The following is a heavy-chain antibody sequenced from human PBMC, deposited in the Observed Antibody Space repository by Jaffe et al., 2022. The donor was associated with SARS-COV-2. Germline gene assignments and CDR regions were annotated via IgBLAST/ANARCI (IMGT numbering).Heavy chain of an antibody. CDR1: GFTFSNAW. J-gene: IGHJ4*02. V-gene: IGHV3-15*01. CDR3: TTDIVVVPAAYGDY. Sequence: EVQLVESGGGLVKPGGSLRLSCAASGFTFSNAWMSWVRQAPGKGLEWVGRIKSKTDGGTTDYAAPVKGRFTISRDDSKNTLYLQMNSLKTEDTAVYYCTTDIVVVPAAYGDYWGQGTLVTVSS. CDR2: IKSKTDGGTT. D-gene: IGHD2-2*01.